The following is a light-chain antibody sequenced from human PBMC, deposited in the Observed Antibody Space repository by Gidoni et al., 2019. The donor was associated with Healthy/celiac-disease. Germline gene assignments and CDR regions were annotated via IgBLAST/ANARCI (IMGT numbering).Light chain of an antibody. CDR2: GAS. CDR1: QSVSSSY. J-gene: IGKJ4*01. V-gene: IGKV3-20*01. Sequence: EIVLTQSPGTLSLSPGERATLSCRASQSVSSSYLAWYQQKPGQAPRLLIYGASSRATGIPDRFSGSGSGTDFTLTISRLEPEDFAVYYCQQYGSSLTCGGXTKVEIK. CDR3: QQYGSSLT.